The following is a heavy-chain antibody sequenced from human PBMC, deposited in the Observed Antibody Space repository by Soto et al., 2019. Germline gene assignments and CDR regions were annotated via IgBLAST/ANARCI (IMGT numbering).Heavy chain of an antibody. CDR3: GRCAVAGIAYWFDP. CDR2: IYPGTSET. D-gene: IGHD6-19*01. V-gene: IGHV5-51*01. CDR1: GYNFSNYW. J-gene: IGHJ5*02. Sequence: EVQLVQSGAEVKKPGESLRISCKASGYNFSNYWIAWVRQMPGKGLEWMGIIYPGTSETRYSPSFQGQVTISADKSISTAYLQWSSLKASDTAIFYCGRCAVAGIAYWFDPWGQGTPVTVS.